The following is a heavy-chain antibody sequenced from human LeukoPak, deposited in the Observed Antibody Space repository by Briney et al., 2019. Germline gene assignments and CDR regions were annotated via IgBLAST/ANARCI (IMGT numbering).Heavy chain of an antibody. Sequence: GGSLRLSCAAPGFTFSSYSMNWVRQAPGKGLEWVSYISSSSSTIYYADSVKGRFTISRDNAKNSLYLQMNSLRAEDTAVYYCARDGHYYDSSGLFDYWGQGTLVTVSS. J-gene: IGHJ4*02. D-gene: IGHD3-22*01. V-gene: IGHV3-48*04. CDR2: ISSSSSTI. CDR3: ARDGHYYDSSGLFDY. CDR1: GFTFSSYS.